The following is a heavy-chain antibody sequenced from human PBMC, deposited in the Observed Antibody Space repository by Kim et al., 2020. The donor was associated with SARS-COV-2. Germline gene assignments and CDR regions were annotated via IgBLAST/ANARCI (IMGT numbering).Heavy chain of an antibody. CDR3: ASTRVGATIFRIRSSPSYLDC. V-gene: IGHV4-31*03. D-gene: IGHD5-12*01. Sequence: SETLSLTCTVSGGSISSGGYYWSWIRQHPGKGLEGIGYIYYSGSTYYNPSLKSRVTISEDTSKNQFSLKLSTVAAAATAVYYGASTRVGATIFRIRSSPSYLDCGGQGTRLTVS. CDR1: GGSISSGGYY. J-gene: IGHJ4*02. CDR2: IYYSGST.